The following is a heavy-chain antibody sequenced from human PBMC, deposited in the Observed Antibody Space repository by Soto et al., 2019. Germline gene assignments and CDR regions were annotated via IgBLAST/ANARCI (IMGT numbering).Heavy chain of an antibody. D-gene: IGHD3-3*01. CDR3: ASLHYDFRSGYYSYFDY. CDR2: ISSTSSSK. Sequence: GGSLRLSCAASGLTFSTYGMNWVRQAPGKGLEWVSYISSTSSSKSYADSVKGRFTISRDNAKNSLYLQVNSLRDEDTAVYYCASLHYDFRSGYYSYFDYWGQGTLVTVSS. CDR1: GLTFSTYG. J-gene: IGHJ4*02. V-gene: IGHV3-48*02.